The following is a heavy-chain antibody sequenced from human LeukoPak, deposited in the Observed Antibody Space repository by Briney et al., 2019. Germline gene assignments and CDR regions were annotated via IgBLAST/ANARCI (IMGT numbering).Heavy chain of an antibody. CDR3: CGDFDY. CDR1: GITFNSYG. Sequence: GGSLRLSCAASGITFNSYGMHWFRLAPDKGLEWVAFIRYDGSNEYYADSVKGRFTISRDNSKNTLYLQMNSLRGEDTAVYYCCGDFDYWGQGTLVTVSS. V-gene: IGHV3-30*02. J-gene: IGHJ4*02. CDR2: IRYDGSNE. D-gene: IGHD2-21*01.